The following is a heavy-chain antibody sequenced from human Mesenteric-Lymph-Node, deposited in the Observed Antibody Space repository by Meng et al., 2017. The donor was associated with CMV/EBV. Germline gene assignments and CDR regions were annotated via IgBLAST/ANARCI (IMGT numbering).Heavy chain of an antibody. J-gene: IGHJ4*02. Sequence: ASVKVSCKASGYTLRNHGVSWVRQAPGQGLEWMGYISPYSVYTNYAQNFQGRVTMTTDESTNPAYLELRSLTSDDTAVYYCARNFSITSDYWGQGTLVTVSS. CDR3: ARNFSITSDY. CDR2: ISPYSVYT. CDR1: GYTLRNHG. V-gene: IGHV1-18*01.